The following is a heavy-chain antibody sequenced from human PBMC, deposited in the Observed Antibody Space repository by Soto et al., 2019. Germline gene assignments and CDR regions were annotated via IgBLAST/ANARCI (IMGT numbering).Heavy chain of an antibody. CDR1: GGTFSSHS. CDR3: AREVVTETTWGSFDS. D-gene: IGHD2-21*02. Sequence: VQLMQSGAEVKQPGSSVKVSCKASGGTFSSHSINWVRQAPGQGLEWMGGIITLFGTANYAQNFQGRVTITADQSTSTAYMELNSLRSDDTAVYYCAREVVTETTWGSFDSWGQGTLVTVSS. V-gene: IGHV1-69*01. J-gene: IGHJ4*02. CDR2: IITLFGTA.